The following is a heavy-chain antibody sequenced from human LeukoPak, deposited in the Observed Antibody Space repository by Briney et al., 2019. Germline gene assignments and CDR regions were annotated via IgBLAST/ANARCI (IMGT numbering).Heavy chain of an antibody. D-gene: IGHD3-10*01. Sequence: SETLSLTCTVSRGSVRSYYWSWVRQSPEKGLEWIGSFYYGESTKYNPSRKSRVSISVDTSKNQVSLKLNSINAADTDVYYCASGSGSYYFVYWGQEVLVTVSS. CDR1: RGSVRSYY. V-gene: IGHV4-59*02. CDR3: ASGSGSYYFVY. J-gene: IGHJ4*02. CDR2: FYYGEST.